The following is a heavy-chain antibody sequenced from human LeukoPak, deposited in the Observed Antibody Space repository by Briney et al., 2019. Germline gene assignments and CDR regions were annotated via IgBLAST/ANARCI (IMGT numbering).Heavy chain of an antibody. V-gene: IGHV1-2*02. CDR3: ARAINEYSSSSGYYYYMDV. D-gene: IGHD6-6*01. J-gene: IGHJ6*03. CDR2: INPNSGGT. CDR1: GYTFTGYY. Sequence: GASVKVSCKASGYTFTGYYMHWVRQAPGQGLEWMGWINPNSGGTNYAPKFQGRVTMTRDTSISTAYMELSRLRSDDTAVYYCARAINEYSSSSGYYYYMDVWGKGTTVTVSS.